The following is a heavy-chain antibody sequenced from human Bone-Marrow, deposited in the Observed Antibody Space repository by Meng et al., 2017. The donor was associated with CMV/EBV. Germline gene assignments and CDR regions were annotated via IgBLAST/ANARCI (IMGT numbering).Heavy chain of an antibody. J-gene: IGHJ4*02. D-gene: IGHD1-26*01. Sequence: GESLKISCAASGFTFSSYAMHWVRQAPGKGLEWVAVISYDGSNKYYADSVKGRFTISRDNSKNTLYLQMNSLRAEDTAVYYCARKWDDYWGPGNLVNGAS. CDR1: GFTFSSYA. CDR3: ARKWDDY. CDR2: ISYDGSNK. V-gene: IGHV3-30*04.